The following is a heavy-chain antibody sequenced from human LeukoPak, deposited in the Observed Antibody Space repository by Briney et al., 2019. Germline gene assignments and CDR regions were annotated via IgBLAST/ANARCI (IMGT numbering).Heavy chain of an antibody. V-gene: IGHV1-69*13. J-gene: IGHJ4*02. CDR1: GGTSSSYA. CDR2: IIPIFGTA. CDR3: ASLTVTTGTLDY. Sequence: VKVSCKASGGTSSSYAISWVRQAPGQGLEWMGGIIPIFGTANYAQKFQGRVTITADESTSTAYMELSSLRSEDTAVYYCASLTVTTGTLDYWGQGTLVTVSS. D-gene: IGHD4-17*01.